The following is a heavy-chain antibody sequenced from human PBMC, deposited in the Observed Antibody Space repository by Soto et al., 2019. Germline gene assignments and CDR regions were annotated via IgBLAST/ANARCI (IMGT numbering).Heavy chain of an antibody. CDR1: GFTFSSYA. J-gene: IGHJ4*02. CDR3: ARDGGTDYYDSSGPDY. V-gene: IGHV3-30-3*01. D-gene: IGHD3-22*01. CDR2: ISYDGSNK. Sequence: QVQLVESGGGVVQPGRSLRLSCAASGFTFSSYAMHWVRQAPGKGLEWVAVISYDGSNKYYADSVKGRFTISRDNSKNMLYLQMNSLRAEDTAVYYCARDGGTDYYDSSGPDYWGQGTLVTVSS.